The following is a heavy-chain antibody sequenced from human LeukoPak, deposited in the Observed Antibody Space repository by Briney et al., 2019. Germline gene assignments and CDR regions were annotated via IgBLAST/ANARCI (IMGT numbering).Heavy chain of an antibody. V-gene: IGHV1-24*01. J-gene: IGHJ4*02. CDR3: ATVAPEDYYFDY. CDR2: FDPEDGET. D-gene: IGHD3/OR15-3a*01. Sequence: ASVTVSCKVSGYTLTELSMHWVRQAPGKGLEWMGGFDPEDGETIYAQKFQGRVAMTEDTPTDTAYMELSSLRSEDTAVYYCATVAPEDYYFDYWGQGTLVTVSS. CDR1: GYTLTELS.